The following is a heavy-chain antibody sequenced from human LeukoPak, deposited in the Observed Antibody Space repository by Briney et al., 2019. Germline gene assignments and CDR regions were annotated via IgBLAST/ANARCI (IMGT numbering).Heavy chain of an antibody. CDR1: GFTFSSYA. J-gene: IGHJ4*02. CDR3: ARARVSGWVDY. V-gene: IGHV3-23*01. CDR2: ISGSGGST. D-gene: IGHD6-19*01. Sequence: GGSLRLSCAAPGFTFSSYAMSWVRQAPGKGLEWVSAISGSGGSTYYADSVKGRFTISRDNSKNTLYLQMNSLRAEDTAVYYCARARVSGWVDYWGQGTLVTVSS.